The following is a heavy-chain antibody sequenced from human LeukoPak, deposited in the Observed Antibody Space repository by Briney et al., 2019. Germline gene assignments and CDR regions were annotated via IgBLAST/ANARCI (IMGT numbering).Heavy chain of an antibody. Sequence: GGSLRLSCAASGFTFSSYSMNWVRQAPGKGLEWISYISSSSSTIYYADSVKGRFTISRDNAKNSLYLQMNSLRAEDTALYYCARGRGYYYDSSGYDYWGQGTLVTVSS. CDR1: GFTFSSYS. D-gene: IGHD3-22*01. V-gene: IGHV3-48*04. J-gene: IGHJ4*02. CDR3: ARGRGYYYDSSGYDY. CDR2: ISSSSSTI.